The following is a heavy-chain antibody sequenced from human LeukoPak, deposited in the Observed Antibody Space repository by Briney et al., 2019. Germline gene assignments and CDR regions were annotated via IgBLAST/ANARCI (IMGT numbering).Heavy chain of an antibody. CDR3: AKDAKCSLGYGSGSYY. Sequence: PGGSLRLSCAASGFTFSSYAMSRVRQAPGKGLEWVSGISGSGGTTYYTDSVKGRFTISRDNSKNTLYLQMNSLRAEDTAVYYCAKDAKCSLGYGSGSYYWGQGTLVTVSP. J-gene: IGHJ4*02. CDR1: GFTFSSYA. D-gene: IGHD3-10*01. CDR2: ISGSGGTT. V-gene: IGHV3-23*01.